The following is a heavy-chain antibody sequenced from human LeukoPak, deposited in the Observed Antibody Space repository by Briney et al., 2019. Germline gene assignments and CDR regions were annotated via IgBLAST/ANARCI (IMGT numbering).Heavy chain of an antibody. CDR3: ARDVTWTYLDF. D-gene: IGHD3/OR15-3a*01. Sequence: SETLSLTCTVSGGSISGYYWTWIRQPPGKGLEWIGNIYYSGSTNYNPSLKSRVTISLDTSKNQYPLKLSSVTAADTAVYYCARDVTWTYLDFWGQGTLVTVSS. J-gene: IGHJ4*02. CDR2: IYYSGST. V-gene: IGHV4-59*01. CDR1: GGSISGYY.